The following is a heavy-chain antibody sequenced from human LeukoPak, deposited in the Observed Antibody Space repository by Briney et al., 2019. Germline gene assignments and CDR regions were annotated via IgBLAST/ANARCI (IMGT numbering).Heavy chain of an antibody. CDR1: GGSISSGSYY. D-gene: IGHD3-3*01. V-gene: IGHV4-61*01. J-gene: IGHJ4*02. Sequence: SETLSLTCTVSGGSISSGSYYWSWIRQPPGKGLEWIGYIYYSGSTNYNPSLKSRVTISVDTSKNQFSLKLSSVTAADTAVYYCARGYYDFWSGYYQRAPFDYWGQGTLVTVSS. CDR3: ARGYYDFWSGYYQRAPFDY. CDR2: IYYSGST.